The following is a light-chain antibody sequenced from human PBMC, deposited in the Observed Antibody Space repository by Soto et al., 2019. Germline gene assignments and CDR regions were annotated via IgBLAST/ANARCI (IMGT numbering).Light chain of an antibody. J-gene: IGLJ2*01. CDR1: SSDVGGYNY. Sequence: QSVLTQPRSVSGSPGQSVTISCTGTSSDVGGYNYVSWYQQHPGKAPKLMIYDVSKRPSGVPDRFSGSKSGNTASLTISGLQAEDEADYYCCSYAGSYTLFGGGPKLTVL. V-gene: IGLV2-11*01. CDR3: CSYAGSYTL. CDR2: DVS.